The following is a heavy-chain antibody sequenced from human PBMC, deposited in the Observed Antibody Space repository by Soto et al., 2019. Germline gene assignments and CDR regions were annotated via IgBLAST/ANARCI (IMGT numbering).Heavy chain of an antibody. D-gene: IGHD2-2*01. V-gene: IGHV1-18*04. CDR2: ISAYNGNT. J-gene: IGHJ6*02. CDR1: GYTFTSYG. CDR3: ARAGYCSRTSCYGGMDV. Sequence: ASVKVSCKASGYTFTSYGISWVRQAPGQGLEWMGWISAYNGNTNYAQKLQGRVTMTTDTSTSTAYMELRSLRSDDTAVYYCARAGYCSRTSCYGGMDVWGQGTTVTVSS.